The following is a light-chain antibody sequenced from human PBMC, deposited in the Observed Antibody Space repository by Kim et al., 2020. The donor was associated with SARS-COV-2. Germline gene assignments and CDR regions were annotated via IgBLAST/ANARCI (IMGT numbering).Light chain of an antibody. CDR1: SGSIASNY. CDR2: EDN. CDR3: QSYDSSNWV. Sequence: NFMLTQPHSVSESPGKTVTISCTGSSGSIASNYVQWYLQRPGSAPTTVIYEDNQRPSGVPDRFSGSIDSSSNSASLTISGLKTEDEADYYCQSYDSSNWVFGGGTQLTVL. V-gene: IGLV6-57*02. J-gene: IGLJ3*02.